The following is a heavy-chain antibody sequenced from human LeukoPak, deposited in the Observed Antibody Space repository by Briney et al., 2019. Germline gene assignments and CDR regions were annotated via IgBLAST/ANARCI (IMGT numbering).Heavy chain of an antibody. CDR2: INPNSGGT. CDR1: GYTFTGYY. V-gene: IGHV1-2*04. Sequence: ASVKVSCKASGYTFTGYYMHGVRQAPGQGLEWMGWINPNSGGTNYAQKFQGWVTMTRDTSISTAYMELSRLRSDDTAVYYCARYHYGSGSSAFDIWGQGTIVTVSS. D-gene: IGHD3-10*01. J-gene: IGHJ3*02. CDR3: ARYHYGSGSSAFDI.